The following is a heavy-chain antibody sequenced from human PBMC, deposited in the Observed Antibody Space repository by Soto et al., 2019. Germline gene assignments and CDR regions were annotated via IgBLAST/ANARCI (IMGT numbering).Heavy chain of an antibody. CDR2: IWYDGSNK. Sequence: GGSLRLSCAASGFTFSSYGMHWVRQAPGKGLEWVAVIWYDGSNKYYADSVKGRFTISRDNSKNTLYLQMNSLRAEDTAVYYCARDFVGYCTNGVCYFTYYYYYGMDVWGQGTTVTVSS. J-gene: IGHJ6*02. V-gene: IGHV3-33*01. D-gene: IGHD2-8*01. CDR1: GFTFSSYG. CDR3: ARDFVGYCTNGVCYFTYYYYYGMDV.